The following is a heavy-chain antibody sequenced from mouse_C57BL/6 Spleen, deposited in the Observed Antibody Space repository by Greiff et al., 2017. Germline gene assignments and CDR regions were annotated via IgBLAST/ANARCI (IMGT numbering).Heavy chain of an antibody. V-gene: IGHV1-64*01. CDR1: GYTFTSYW. CDR3: ARGTTVVGPAMDY. Sequence: QVQLQQPGAELVKPGASVKLSCKASGYTFTSYWMHWVKQRPGQGLEWIGMIHPNSGSTNYNEKFKSKATLTVDKSSSTAYMQLSSLTSEDSAVYYCARGTTVVGPAMDYWGQGTSVTVSS. D-gene: IGHD1-1*01. CDR2: IHPNSGST. J-gene: IGHJ4*01.